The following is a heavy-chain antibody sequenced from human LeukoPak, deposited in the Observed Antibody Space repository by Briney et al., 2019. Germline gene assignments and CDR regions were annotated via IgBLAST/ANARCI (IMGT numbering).Heavy chain of an antibody. D-gene: IGHD3-22*01. J-gene: IGHJ5*02. CDR3: AKDPVNHCASSVCYGLQS. Sequence: PGGSLRLSCAASGFRLTEYGIHWVRQAPGKGLEWLSFIRYDDSEYYADSVKGRFTISRDNSKNTLFLQRRSLRSEDTAVYYCAKDPVNHCASSVCYGLQSWGRGTLVIVSS. CDR2: IRYDDSE. CDR1: GFRLTEYG. V-gene: IGHV3-30*02.